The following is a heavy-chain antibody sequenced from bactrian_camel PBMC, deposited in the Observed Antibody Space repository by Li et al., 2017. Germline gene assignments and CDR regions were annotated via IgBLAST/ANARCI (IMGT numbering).Heavy chain of an antibody. CDR1: GYRYSDYC. CDR2: IDSDGDT. J-gene: IGHJ6*01. V-gene: IGHV3S42*01. Sequence: VQLVESGGGSVQAGGSLRLSCDTSGYRYSDYCMGWFRQGPGKGREGVAAIDSDGDTSYRDSVQGRFTVRKDNDKTTMYLQMNDLRPEDTAMYYCAADLGPCQVRGRNLVPRPTTFGYWGQGTQVTVS. D-gene: IGHD1*01. CDR3: AADLGPCQVRGRNLVPRPTTFGY.